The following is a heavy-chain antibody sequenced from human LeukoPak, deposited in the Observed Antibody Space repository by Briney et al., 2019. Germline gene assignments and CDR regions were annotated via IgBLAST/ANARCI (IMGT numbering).Heavy chain of an antibody. CDR2: ISYSGST. J-gene: IGHJ6*03. D-gene: IGHD3-22*01. CDR1: GGSISNYY. V-gene: IGHV4-59*01. Sequence: SETLSLTCTVSGGSISNYYWSWIRQTPGKGLEWIGYISYSGSTNYNPSLKGRVTISVDTSKNHFSLKLSSVTAADTAVYYCAVDNDSTGYHFSMDVWGKGTTVTVSS. CDR3: AVDNDSTGYHFSMDV.